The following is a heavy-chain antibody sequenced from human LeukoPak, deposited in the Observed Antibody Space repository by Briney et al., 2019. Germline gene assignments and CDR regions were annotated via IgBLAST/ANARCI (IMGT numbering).Heavy chain of an antibody. CDR1: GFTFSSYV. V-gene: IGHV3-30*03. Sequence: GGSLRLSCAASGFTFSSYVMHWVRQAPGKGLEWVALISYDEGNKYYADSVKGRFTISRDNSKNTLYLQMNSLRAEDTAVYYCARAFAPGIRKALWFGDSLRGQGTLVTVSS. CDR2: ISYDEGNK. J-gene: IGHJ4*02. D-gene: IGHD3-10*01. CDR3: ARAFAPGIRKALWFGDSL.